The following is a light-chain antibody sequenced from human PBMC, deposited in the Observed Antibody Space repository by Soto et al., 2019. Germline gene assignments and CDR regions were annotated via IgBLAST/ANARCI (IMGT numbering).Light chain of an antibody. CDR2: LNSDGSH. Sequence: QTVVTQSPSASASLGASVKLTCTLSSGHSSYAIAWHQQQPEKGPRYLMKLNSDGSHSKGDGIPDRFSGSSSGAERYLTISSLQSEDEADYYCQTLGTGIWVFGGGTQLTVL. CDR3: QTLGTGIWV. V-gene: IGLV4-69*01. J-gene: IGLJ3*02. CDR1: SGHSSYA.